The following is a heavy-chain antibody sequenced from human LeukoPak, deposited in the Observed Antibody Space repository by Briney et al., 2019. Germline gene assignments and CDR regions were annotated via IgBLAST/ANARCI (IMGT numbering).Heavy chain of an antibody. CDR2: IYYSGST. D-gene: IGHD2-8*01. V-gene: IGHV4-59*12. Sequence: SETLSLTCTVSGGSISSYYWSWIRQPPGKGLEWIGYIYYSGSTNYNPSLKSRVTISVDTSKNQFSLKLSSVTAADTAVYYCARSLPTIVLMALDYWGQGTLVTVSS. CDR1: GGSISSYY. CDR3: ARSLPTIVLMALDY. J-gene: IGHJ4*02.